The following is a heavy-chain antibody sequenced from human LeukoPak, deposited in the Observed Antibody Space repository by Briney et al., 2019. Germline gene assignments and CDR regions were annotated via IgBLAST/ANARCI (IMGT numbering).Heavy chain of an antibody. CDR2: INPNSGGT. V-gene: IGHV1-2*04. J-gene: IGHJ4*02. D-gene: IGHD3-10*01. Sequence: ASVRVSCKASGYTFTAYYMHWVRQAPGQGLEWMRWINPNSGGTNYAQKFKGWVTLTRDTSINTTYMELSRLTSDVTAVYFCARGTPGSYFGYWGQGTLVTVSP. CDR3: ARGTPGSYFGY. CDR1: GYTFTAYY.